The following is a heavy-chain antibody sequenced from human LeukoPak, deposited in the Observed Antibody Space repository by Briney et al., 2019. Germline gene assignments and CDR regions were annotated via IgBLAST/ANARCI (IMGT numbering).Heavy chain of an antibody. Sequence: SETLSLTCAVSGSSISSGGYSWSWIRQPPGKGLEWIGYIYHSGSTYYNPSLKSRVTISVDRSKNQFSLKLSSVTAADTAVYYCARRSHLLEAADYWGQGTLVTVSS. J-gene: IGHJ4*02. V-gene: IGHV4-30-2*01. CDR1: GSSISSGGYS. CDR2: IYHSGST. CDR3: ARRSHLLEAADY. D-gene: IGHD1-1*01.